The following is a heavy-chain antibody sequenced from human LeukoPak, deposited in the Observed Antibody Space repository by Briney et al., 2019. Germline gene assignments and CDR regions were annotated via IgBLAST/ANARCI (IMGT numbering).Heavy chain of an antibody. J-gene: IGHJ4*02. V-gene: IGHV4-4*09. CDR2: IYTSRNT. Sequence: SGTLSLTCTVSVGSISSYYWSGIRQPPGGGVEGLGYIYTSRNTHYHPPLTSRLTISLDPSKNQFSLKLSSVPAADTAVYYCARHVSGHLFDYWGQGTLVTVSS. CDR1: VGSISSYY. D-gene: IGHD3-10*02. CDR3: ARHVSGHLFDY.